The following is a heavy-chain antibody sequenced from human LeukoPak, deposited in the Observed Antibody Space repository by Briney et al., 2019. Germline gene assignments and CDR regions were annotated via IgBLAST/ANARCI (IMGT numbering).Heavy chain of an antibody. CDR2: IKQNGSEK. J-gene: IGHJ4*02. V-gene: IGHV3-7*03. CDR3: VGGLIAASGN. CDR1: GFTFSNYW. Sequence: PGGSLRLSCAASGFTFSNYWMHWVRQAPGKGLEWVANIKQNGSEKYYVDAVKGRFTTSRDNLKSSVYLQMNSLRVEDTAMYYCVGGLIAASGNWGQGTLVTVSS. D-gene: IGHD2-15*01.